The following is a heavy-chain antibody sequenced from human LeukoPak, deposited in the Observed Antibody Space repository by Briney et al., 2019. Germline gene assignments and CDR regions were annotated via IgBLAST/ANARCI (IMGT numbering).Heavy chain of an antibody. J-gene: IGHJ4*02. CDR2: ISGGGDST. V-gene: IGHV3-23*01. Sequence: GGSLRLSCTASGFTLSSYAMSWVRQPPGKGLEWVSLISGGGDSTYYADSVKGRFTISRDNSKNTLYLEMNSLRAEDTAVYYCGKDRNVYCSGGSCYTLWGQGTLVTVSS. CDR3: GKDRNVYCSGGSCYTL. D-gene: IGHD2-15*01. CDR1: GFTLSSYA.